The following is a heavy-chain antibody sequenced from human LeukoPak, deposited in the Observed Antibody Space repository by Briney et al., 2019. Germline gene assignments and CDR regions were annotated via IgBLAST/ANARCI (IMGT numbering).Heavy chain of an antibody. CDR2: IYYSGST. V-gene: IGHV4-59*01. CDR3: ARGTGATTFSGYYYYYYMDV. J-gene: IGHJ6*03. D-gene: IGHD1-26*01. Sequence: PSETLSLTCTVSGGSISSYYWSWIRQPPGKGLEWIGYIYYSGSTNYNPSLKSRVTISVDTSKNQFSLKLSSVTAADTAVYYCARGTGATTFSGYYYYYYMDVWGKGTTVTISS. CDR1: GGSISSYY.